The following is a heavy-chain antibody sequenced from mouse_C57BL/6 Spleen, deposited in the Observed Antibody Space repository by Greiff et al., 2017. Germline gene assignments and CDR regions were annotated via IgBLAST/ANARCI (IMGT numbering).Heavy chain of an antibody. CDR1: GFTFSDYY. J-gene: IGHJ2*01. V-gene: IGHV5-16*01. CDR2: INYDGSST. Sequence: EVQLVESEGGLVQPGSSMKLSCTASGFTFSDYYMAWVRQVPEKGLEWVANINYDGSSTYYLDSLKSRFIISRDNATNILYLQMSSLKSEDTATYYWARDCYYGSSLFDYWGQGTTLTVSS. CDR3: ARDCYYGSSLFDY. D-gene: IGHD1-1*01.